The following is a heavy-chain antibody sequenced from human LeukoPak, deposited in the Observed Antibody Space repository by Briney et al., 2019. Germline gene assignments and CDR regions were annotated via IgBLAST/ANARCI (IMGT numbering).Heavy chain of an antibody. V-gene: IGHV3-7*01. J-gene: IGHJ6*03. D-gene: IGHD3-10*01. CDR3: ASEVPYYYYMDV. CDR2: IKQDGSDK. Sequence: GGSLRLSCAASGFTFSSYSMNWVRQAPGKGLEWVANIKQDGSDKYYVDSVKGRFTISRDNAKNSLYLQMNSLRAEDTAVYYCASEVPYYYYMDVWGKGTTVTVSS. CDR1: GFTFSSYS.